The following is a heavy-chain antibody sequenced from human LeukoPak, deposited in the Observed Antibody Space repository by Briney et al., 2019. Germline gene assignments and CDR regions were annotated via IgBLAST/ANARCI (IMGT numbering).Heavy chain of an antibody. CDR3: ARDALDIVVVPAAIWAPHHDAFDI. V-gene: IGHV3-33*01. CDR2: IWYDGSNR. Sequence: GGSLRLSCAASGFTFSSYGMHWVRQAPGKGLEWVAVIWYDGSNRYYADSVKGRFTISRDNSKNTLYLQMNSLRAEDTAVYYCARDALDIVVVPAAIWAPHHDAFDIWGQGTMVTVSS. CDR1: GFTFSSYG. D-gene: IGHD2-2*02. J-gene: IGHJ3*02.